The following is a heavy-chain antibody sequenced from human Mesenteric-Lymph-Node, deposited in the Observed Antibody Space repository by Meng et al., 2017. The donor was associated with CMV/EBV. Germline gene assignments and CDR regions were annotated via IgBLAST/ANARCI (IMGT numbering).Heavy chain of an antibody. CDR3: AKDRNFITLGATVES. CDR1: GFIFSNYG. D-gene: IGHD1-26*01. V-gene: IGHV3-30*02. J-gene: IGHJ4*02. CDR2: IRYDGTSQ. Sequence: GGSLRLSCVASGFIFSNYGMHWVRQAPGKGLEWVAFIRYDGTSQNYADSVKGRFTVSRDNSKSTLYLQMNSLRIDDTAVYYCAKDRNFITLGATVESWGQGTLVTVSS.